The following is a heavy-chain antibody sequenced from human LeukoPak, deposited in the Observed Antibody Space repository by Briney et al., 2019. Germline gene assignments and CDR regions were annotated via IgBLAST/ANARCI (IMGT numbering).Heavy chain of an antibody. CDR3: ARAVMMVRGVIIGGYWFDP. Sequence: KPSENPSLTCTVSGGSVSSGSYYWTWIWQPPGKGLGWVGYIYYTGSTNYNPSLKSRVTISVDTSRNQFSLKLNSVTAADTAVYYCARAVMMVRGVIIGGYWFDPWGQGTLVTVSS. CDR2: IYYTGST. V-gene: IGHV4-61*01. CDR1: GGSVSSGSYY. D-gene: IGHD3-10*01. J-gene: IGHJ5*02.